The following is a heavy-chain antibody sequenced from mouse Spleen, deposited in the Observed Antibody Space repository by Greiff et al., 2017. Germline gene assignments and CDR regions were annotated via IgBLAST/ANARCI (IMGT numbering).Heavy chain of an antibody. CDR2: INPSSGYT. J-gene: IGHJ2*01. D-gene: IGHD1-1*01. CDR1: GYTFTSYT. Sequence: VQLVESGAELARPGASVKMSCKASGYTFTSYTMHWVKQRPGQGLEWIGYINPSSGYTKYNQKFKDKATLTADKSSSTAYMQLSSLTSEDSAVYYCARGTAVVAWDYWGQGTTLTVSS. CDR3: ARGTAVVAWDY. V-gene: IGHV1-4*01.